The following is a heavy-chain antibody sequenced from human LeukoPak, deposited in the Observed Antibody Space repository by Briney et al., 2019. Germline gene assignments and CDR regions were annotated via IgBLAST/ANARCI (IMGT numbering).Heavy chain of an antibody. CDR3: ARVPAAREEGWFDP. V-gene: IGHV4-61*05. CDR2: IYYSGST. Sequence: SETLSLTCTVSGGSISSSSYYWGWIRQPPGKGLEWIGYIYYSGSTNYNPSLKSRVTISVDTSKNQFSLKLSSVTAADTAVYYCARVPAAREEGWFDPWGQGTLVTVSS. J-gene: IGHJ5*02. CDR1: GGSISSSSYY. D-gene: IGHD2-2*01.